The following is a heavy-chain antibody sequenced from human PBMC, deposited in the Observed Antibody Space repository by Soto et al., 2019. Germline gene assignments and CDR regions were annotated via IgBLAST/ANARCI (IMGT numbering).Heavy chain of an antibody. Sequence: QVQLVQSGAEVKKPGSSVKVSCKASGGTFSSYAISWVRQAPGQGLEWMGGIIPIFGTANYAQKFQGRVTINADESTSTAYMELSSLRSEDTAVYYCASKDDSSGLLPRYWYFDLWGRGTLVTVSS. V-gene: IGHV1-69*12. CDR2: IIPIFGTA. J-gene: IGHJ2*01. D-gene: IGHD3-22*01. CDR3: ASKDDSSGLLPRYWYFDL. CDR1: GGTFSSYA.